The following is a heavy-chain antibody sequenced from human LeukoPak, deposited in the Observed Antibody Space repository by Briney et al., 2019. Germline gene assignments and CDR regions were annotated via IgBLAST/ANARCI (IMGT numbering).Heavy chain of an antibody. CDR3: AKSWQQLGYYYYYMDV. CDR1: GFTFSSYG. V-gene: IGHV3-30*18. CDR2: ISYDGSNK. Sequence: GGSLRLSCAASGFTFSSYGMHWVRQAPGKGLEWVAVISYDGSNKYYADSVKGRFTISRDNSKNTLYLQMNSLRAEDTAVYYCAKSWQQLGYYYYYMDVWGKGTTVTVSS. D-gene: IGHD6-13*01. J-gene: IGHJ6*03.